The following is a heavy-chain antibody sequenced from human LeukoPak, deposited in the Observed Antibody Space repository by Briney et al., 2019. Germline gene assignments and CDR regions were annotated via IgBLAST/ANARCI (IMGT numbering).Heavy chain of an antibody. V-gene: IGHV6-1*01. CDR3: ARGKYTSFDN. Sequence: SQTLSLTCGISGDSIFTNNVAWNWIRQSPSRGLEWLGGTYYRSKWSFDYAVSVKSRITINADTSKNQFSLQLSSVTPEDTAVYYCARGKYTSFDNWGQGTLVTVSS. CDR1: GDSIFTNNVA. D-gene: IGHD6-6*01. J-gene: IGHJ4*02. CDR2: TYYRSKWSF.